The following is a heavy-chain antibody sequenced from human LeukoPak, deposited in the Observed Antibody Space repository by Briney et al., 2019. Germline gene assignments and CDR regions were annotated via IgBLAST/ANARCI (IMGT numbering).Heavy chain of an antibody. CDR1: GFTFSSYW. Sequence: GGSLRLSCAASGFTFSSYWMHWVRQAPGKGLVWVSRINSDGSSTSYADSVKGRFTISRDNAKNTLYLQMNSLRAEDTAVYYCARDRGGYYSLDYYYYMDVWGKGTTVTISS. CDR3: ARDRGGYYSLDYYYYMDV. D-gene: IGHD3-22*01. J-gene: IGHJ6*03. V-gene: IGHV3-74*01. CDR2: INSDGSST.